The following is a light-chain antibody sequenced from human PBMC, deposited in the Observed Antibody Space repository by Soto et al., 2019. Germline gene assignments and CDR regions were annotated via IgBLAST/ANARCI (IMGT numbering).Light chain of an antibody. CDR2: XXX. CDR1: QSVSSN. J-gene: IGKJ1*01. CDR3: QQYNTWHPTT. V-gene: IGKV3-15*01. Sequence: EIVMTQSPVTLSVSPGERVTLSCRASQSVSSNLALSXXXPXQAXXXLXPXXXXRPTAVXARFSGSGSGTDFTLTVTSLQSEDFAVYYCQQYNTWHPTTFGQGTKGDIK.